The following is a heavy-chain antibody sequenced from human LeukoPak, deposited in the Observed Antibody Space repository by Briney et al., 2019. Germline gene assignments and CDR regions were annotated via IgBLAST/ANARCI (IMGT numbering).Heavy chain of an antibody. CDR2: INPNSGGT. Sequence: ASVKVSCKASGYTFTGYYMHWVRQAPGQGLEWMGWINPNSGGTNYAQKFQGRVTMTRDTSISTAYMELSRLRSDDTAVYYCARSGPKQWLVQSLFDPWGQGTLVTVSS. J-gene: IGHJ5*02. V-gene: IGHV1-2*02. D-gene: IGHD6-19*01. CDR3: ARSGPKQWLVQSLFDP. CDR1: GYTFTGYY.